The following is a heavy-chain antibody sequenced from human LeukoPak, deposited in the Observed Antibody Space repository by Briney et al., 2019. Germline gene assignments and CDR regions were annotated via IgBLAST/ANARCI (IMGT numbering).Heavy chain of an antibody. D-gene: IGHD3-16*01. CDR1: GFTVSSYY. CDR3: ARDLGWGYSNY. J-gene: IGHJ4*02. V-gene: IGHV3-66*01. Sequence: PGGSLRLSCAASGFTVSSYYMSWVRQAPGKGLDWVSVIYSGGSAYYADSVKGRFTISRDNSKNTLYLQINSLRAVVTAVYYCARDLGWGYSNYWGQGTLVTVSS. CDR2: IYSGGSA.